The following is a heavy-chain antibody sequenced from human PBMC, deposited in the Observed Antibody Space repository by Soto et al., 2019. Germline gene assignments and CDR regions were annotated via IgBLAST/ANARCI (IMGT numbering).Heavy chain of an antibody. D-gene: IGHD5-18*01. CDR2: INHSGST. CDR3: ANTADRVY. Sequence: PSETLSLTCAVYGGSFSGYYWSWIRQPPGKGLEWIGDINHSGSTHYNPSLKSRVTISVDTSKNQFSLKLSSVTAADTAVYYCANTADRVYWGQGTLVTVSS. J-gene: IGHJ4*02. V-gene: IGHV4-34*01. CDR1: GGSFSGYY.